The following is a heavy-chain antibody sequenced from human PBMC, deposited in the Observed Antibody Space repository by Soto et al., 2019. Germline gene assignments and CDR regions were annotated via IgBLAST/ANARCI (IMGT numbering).Heavy chain of an antibody. J-gene: IGHJ6*02. CDR1: GGTFSSYA. D-gene: IGHD1-1*01. CDR3: AIRTEPGYYYGGMHL. V-gene: IGHV1-69*06. CDR2: IIPIFGTA. Sequence: QVQLVQSGAEVKKPGSSVKVSCKASGGTFSSYAISWVRQAPGQGLEWMGGIIPIFGTANYAKKFQGRVTITADKPTTTAYMELGSLIPATRAVYYGAIRTEPGYYYGGMHLGGQGNTATFSS.